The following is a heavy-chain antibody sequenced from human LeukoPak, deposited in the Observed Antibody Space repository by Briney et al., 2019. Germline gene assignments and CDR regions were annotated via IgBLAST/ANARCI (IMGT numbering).Heavy chain of an antibody. J-gene: IGHJ4*02. V-gene: IGHV4-30-2*01. D-gene: IGHD2-15*01. CDR2: IYHSGST. CDR3: ARACGGTCYFDY. CDR1: GGSISSGGYS. Sequence: TLSLTCAVSGGSISSGGYSWSWIRQPPGKGLEWIGYIYHSGSTSYNPSLKSRVTVSVDRSTNQFSLKLSSVTAADTAVYYCARACGGTCYFDYWGQGNLVTVSS.